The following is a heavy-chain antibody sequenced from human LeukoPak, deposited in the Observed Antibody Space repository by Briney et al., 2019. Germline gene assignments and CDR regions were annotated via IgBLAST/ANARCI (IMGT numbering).Heavy chain of an antibody. V-gene: IGHV1-2*02. CDR2: INPNSGGT. J-gene: IGHJ4*02. D-gene: IGHD1-7*01. CDR1: GYTFTGYT. CDR3: ARFLIGTKFYFDC. Sequence: ASVKVSCKASGYTFTGYTMHWVRQAPGQGLEWMGWINPNSGGTNYAQKFQGRVTMTRDTSISTVYMELSRLSFDDTAVYYCARFLIGTKFYFDCWGQGTLVTVSS.